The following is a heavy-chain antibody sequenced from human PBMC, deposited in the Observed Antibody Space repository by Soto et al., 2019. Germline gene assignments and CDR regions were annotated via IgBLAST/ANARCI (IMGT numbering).Heavy chain of an antibody. CDR3: ARASPIGYSYGYFDY. D-gene: IGHD5-18*01. CDR2: IYYSGST. Sequence: SETLSLTCTVSGGSVSSGSYYWSWIRQPPGKGLEWIGYIYYSGSTNYNPSLKSRVTISVDTSKNQFSLKLSSVTAADTAVYYCARASPIGYSYGYFDYWGQGTLVTVSS. J-gene: IGHJ4*02. V-gene: IGHV4-61*01. CDR1: GGSVSSGSYY.